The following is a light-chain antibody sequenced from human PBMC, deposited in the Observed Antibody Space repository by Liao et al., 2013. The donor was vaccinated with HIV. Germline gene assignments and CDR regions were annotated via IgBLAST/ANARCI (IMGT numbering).Light chain of an antibody. Sequence: SFVLTQPPSVSVAPGGTAKITCGGNNIGSKSVHWYQQKPGQAPVLVIYYDSDRPSGIPERFSGSNSGNTATLTISRVEAGDEADYYCQVWDSSSDHYVFGTGTKVTVL. CDR3: QVWDSSSDHYV. CDR1: NIGSKS. CDR2: YDS. J-gene: IGLJ1*01. V-gene: IGLV3-21*04.